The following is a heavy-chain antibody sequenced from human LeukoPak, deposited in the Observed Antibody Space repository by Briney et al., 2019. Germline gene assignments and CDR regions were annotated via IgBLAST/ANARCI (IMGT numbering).Heavy chain of an antibody. CDR3: AKGYDSSGYYQNDAFDI. J-gene: IGHJ3*02. CDR2: ISWNSGSI. V-gene: IGHV3-9*03. CDR1: GFTFDDYA. Sequence: PGGSLRLSCAASGFTFDDYAMHWVRQAPGKGLEWVSGISWNSGSIGYADSVKGRFTISRDNAKNSLYLQMNSLRAEDMALYYCAKGYDSSGYYQNDAFDIWGQGTMVTVSS. D-gene: IGHD3-22*01.